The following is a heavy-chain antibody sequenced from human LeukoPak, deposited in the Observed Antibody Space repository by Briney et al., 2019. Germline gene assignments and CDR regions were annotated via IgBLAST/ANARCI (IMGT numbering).Heavy chain of an antibody. V-gene: IGHV1-69*13. CDR1: GGTFSSYA. CDR2: IIPIFGTA. J-gene: IGHJ3*02. CDR3: ARALGTAMVTAAFDI. Sequence: ASVKVSCKASGGTFSSYAISWVRQAPGQGLEWMGGIIPIFGTANYAQKFQGRVTITADESTSTAYMELSSLRSEDTAVSYCARALGTAMVTAAFDIWGQGTMVTVSS. D-gene: IGHD5-18*01.